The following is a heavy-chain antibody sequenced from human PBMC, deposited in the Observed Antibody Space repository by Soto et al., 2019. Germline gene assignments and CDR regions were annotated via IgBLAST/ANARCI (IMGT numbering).Heavy chain of an antibody. D-gene: IGHD1-1*01. V-gene: IGHV4-31*03. CDR2: IYYTGST. CDR1: GVSINSGGYY. J-gene: IGHJ3*02. Sequence: QVQLQESGPGLVKPSQTLSLTCTVSGVSINSGGYYWSWIRQHPGKGLEWIGYIYYTGSTYYNPSLKSRVTMSLDTSKSQFSLKLTSVTAADTAVYYCARGSQLERDAIDIWGQGTMITVSS. CDR3: ARGSQLERDAIDI.